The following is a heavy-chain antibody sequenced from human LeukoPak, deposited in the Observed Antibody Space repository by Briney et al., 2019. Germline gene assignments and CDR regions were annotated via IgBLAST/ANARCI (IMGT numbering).Heavy chain of an antibody. D-gene: IGHD6-13*01. CDR1: GYTFTGYY. V-gene: IGHV1-2*02. CDR3: AKDLRIAAALPEWSFDI. CDR2: IDPNSGGT. Sequence: ASVKVSCKASGYTFTGYYMHWVRQAPGQGLEWMGWIDPNSGGTHYAQLFQGRVTMTRDTSISTAYMELSSLRSDDTALYYCAKDLRIAAALPEWSFDIWGQGTMVTVSS. J-gene: IGHJ3*02.